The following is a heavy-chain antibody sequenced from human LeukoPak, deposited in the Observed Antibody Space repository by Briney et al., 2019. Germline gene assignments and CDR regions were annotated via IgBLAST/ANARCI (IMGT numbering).Heavy chain of an antibody. Sequence: GSLRLSCAASGFTFSSYSMNWVRQAPGKGLEWVSSISSSSGYIYYADSVKGLFTISRDNSKNTLYLQMNSLRVEDTAVYYCARRWSFDHWGQGTLVTVSS. CDR3: ARRWSFDH. CDR1: GFTFSSYS. CDR2: ISSSSGYI. D-gene: IGHD6-13*01. J-gene: IGHJ4*02. V-gene: IGHV3-21*01.